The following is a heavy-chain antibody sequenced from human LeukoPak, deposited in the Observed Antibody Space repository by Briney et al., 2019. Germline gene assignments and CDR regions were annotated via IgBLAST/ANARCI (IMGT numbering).Heavy chain of an antibody. V-gene: IGHV4-34*01. CDR1: GGSFSNDY. D-gene: IGHD4-17*01. J-gene: IGHJ5*02. CDR3: ARDPVIGDNGWFDP. Sequence: SETLSLTCAVYGGSFSNDYWRWIRQPPRKGLEWDGEINDSSGRTNYNPSLKSRVTISVDTSKNQFSLYLSSVTAADTAVYYCARDPVIGDNGWFDPWGRGTLVTVSS. CDR2: INDSSGRT.